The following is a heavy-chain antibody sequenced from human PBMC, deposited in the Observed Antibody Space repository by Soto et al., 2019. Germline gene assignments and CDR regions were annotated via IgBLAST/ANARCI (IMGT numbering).Heavy chain of an antibody. CDR1: YG. J-gene: IGHJ6*02. Sequence: YGITWVRQAPGQGLEWMGWISTYAGNTNYAQKLQGRVTMTKDTSTSTAYMELRNLSSDDTAVYYCAKDGAVAVVAATYYYGMDVWGQGTTVTVSS. D-gene: IGHD2-15*01. CDR3: AKDGAVAVVAATYYYGMDV. V-gene: IGHV1-18*01. CDR2: ISTYAGNT.